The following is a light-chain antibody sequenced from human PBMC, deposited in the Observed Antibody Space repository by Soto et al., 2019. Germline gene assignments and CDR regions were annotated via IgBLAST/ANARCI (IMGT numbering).Light chain of an antibody. CDR1: NSDVGGYNY. Sequence: QSALTQPPSASGSPGQSVTISCTGTNSDVGGYNYVSWYQQHPGKAPKLMIYEVSKRPSGVPDRFSGSKSGNTASLTVSGLQADDEADYYCSSYAGSNSVVFGGGTKLTVL. J-gene: IGLJ2*01. CDR3: SSYAGSNSVV. V-gene: IGLV2-8*01. CDR2: EVS.